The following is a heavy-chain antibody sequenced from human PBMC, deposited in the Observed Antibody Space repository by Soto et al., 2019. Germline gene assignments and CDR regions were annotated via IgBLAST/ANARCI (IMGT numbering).Heavy chain of an antibody. Sequence: EVQLLESGGGLVQPGGSLRLSCAASGFTFSSYAMSWVRQAPGKGLEWVSAISGSGGSTYYADSVKGRFTISRDNSKNTLYLQMNSLRAEDTAVYYCAKVRGSEYSSSFRRFPYYYYGMDVWGQGTTVTVSS. CDR3: AKVRGSEYSSSFRRFPYYYYGMDV. CDR2: ISGSGGST. J-gene: IGHJ6*02. CDR1: GFTFSSYA. D-gene: IGHD6-6*01. V-gene: IGHV3-23*01.